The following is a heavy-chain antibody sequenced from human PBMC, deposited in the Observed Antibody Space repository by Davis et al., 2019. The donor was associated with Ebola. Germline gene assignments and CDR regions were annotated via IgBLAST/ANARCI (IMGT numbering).Heavy chain of an antibody. CDR1: GYSISSGYY. Sequence: MPGGSLRLSCTVSGYSISSGYYWGWIRQPPGKGLEWIGIIYHSGSTYYNPSLKSRVTISVDTSKNQFSLRLTSVTAADTAIYYCARRPPVDPADYWGQGTLVTVSS. D-gene: IGHD3/OR15-3a*01. V-gene: IGHV4-38-2*02. CDR3: ARRPPVDPADY. J-gene: IGHJ4*02. CDR2: IYHSGST.